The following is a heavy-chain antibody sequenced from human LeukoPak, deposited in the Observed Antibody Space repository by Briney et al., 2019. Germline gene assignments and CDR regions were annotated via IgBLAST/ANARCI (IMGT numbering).Heavy chain of an antibody. D-gene: IGHD5-24*01. Sequence: GSLRLSCAASGFTVSSNYMSWVRQAPGKGLEWVSVIYSGGSTYYADSVKGRFTISRDNSKNTLYLQMNSLRAEDTAVYYCARNGVRRDGRNQDYWGQGTLVTVST. J-gene: IGHJ4*02. CDR3: ARNGVRRDGRNQDY. V-gene: IGHV3-53*01. CDR2: IYSGGST. CDR1: GFTVSSNY.